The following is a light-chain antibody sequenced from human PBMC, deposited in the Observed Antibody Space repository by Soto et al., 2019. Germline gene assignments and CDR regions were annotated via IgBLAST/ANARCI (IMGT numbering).Light chain of an antibody. J-gene: IGKJ2*01. CDR1: QSVSSSY. Sequence: EIVLTQSPGTLSLSPGERATLSCRASQSVSSSYLAWYQQKPCQAPRLLIYGASSRATGIPDRFSGSGSGTDFTLTISRLEPEDCALYYCQQYGSSHTFGQGTKLEIK. CDR3: QQYGSSHT. V-gene: IGKV3-20*01. CDR2: GAS.